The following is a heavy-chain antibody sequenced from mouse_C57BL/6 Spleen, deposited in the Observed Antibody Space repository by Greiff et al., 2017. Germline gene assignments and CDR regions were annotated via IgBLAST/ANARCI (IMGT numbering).Heavy chain of an antibody. CDR2: INPYNGGT. D-gene: IGHD4-1*01. CDR1: GYTFTDYY. Sequence: EVQLQQSGPVLVKPGASVKMSCKASGYTFTDYYMNWVKQSHGKSLEWIGVINPYNGGTSYNQKFKGKATLTVDKSSSTAYMELNSLTSEDSAVYYCARAPEGLGRGAWFAYWGQWTLVTVSA. CDR3: ARAPEGLGRGAWFAY. J-gene: IGHJ3*01. V-gene: IGHV1-19*01.